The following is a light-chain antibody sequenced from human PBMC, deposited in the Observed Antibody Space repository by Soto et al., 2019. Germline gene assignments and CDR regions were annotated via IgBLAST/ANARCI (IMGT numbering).Light chain of an antibody. CDR3: QSCARSLSDYV. V-gene: IGLV1-40*01. CDR2: GNN. J-gene: IGLJ1*01. Sequence: QSVLTQPPSVSGAPGQRVTISCTGSSSNIGTGYDVHWYQQLPGTAPKLLIYGNNNRPSGVPDRFSGSKSGTSASLAITGLQAEDEADYYCQSCARSLSDYVFGPGTKLTVL. CDR1: SSNIGTGYD.